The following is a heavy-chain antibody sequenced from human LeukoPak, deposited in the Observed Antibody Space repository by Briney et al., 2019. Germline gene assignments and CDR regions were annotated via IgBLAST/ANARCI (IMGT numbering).Heavy chain of an antibody. V-gene: IGHV1-69*13. CDR3: ARAPSGQLTYYYYYGMDV. D-gene: IGHD3-16*02. J-gene: IGHJ6*02. Sequence: SVKVSCKASGGAFSSYAISWVRQAPGQGLEWMGGIIPIFGTANYAQKFQGRVTITADESTSTAYMELSSLRSEDTAVYYCARAPSGQLTYYYYYGMDVWGQGTTVTVS. CDR2: IIPIFGTA. CDR1: GGAFSSYA.